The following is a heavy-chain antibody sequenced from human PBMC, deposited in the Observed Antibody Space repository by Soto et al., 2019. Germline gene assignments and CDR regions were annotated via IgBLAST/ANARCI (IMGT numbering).Heavy chain of an antibody. CDR1: GYTFTGYY. CDR3: ARGGCSGRSCYVDYYYGMDV. J-gene: IGHJ6*02. Sequence: GASVKVSCKASGYTFTGYYMHWVRQAPGQGLEWMGWINPNSGGTNYAQKFQGWVTMTRDTSISTAYMELSRLRSDDTAVYYCARGGCSGRSCYVDYYYGMDVWGQGTTVTVSS. D-gene: IGHD2-15*01. V-gene: IGHV1-2*04. CDR2: INPNSGGT.